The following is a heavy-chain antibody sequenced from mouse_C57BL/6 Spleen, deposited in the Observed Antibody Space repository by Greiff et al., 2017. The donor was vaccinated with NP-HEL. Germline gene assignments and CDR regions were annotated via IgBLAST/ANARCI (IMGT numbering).Heavy chain of an antibody. Sequence: VKLQESGAELVKPGASVKISCKASGYAFSSYWMNWVKQRPGKGLEWIGQIYPGDGDTNYNGKFKGKATLTADKSSSTAYMQLSSLTSEDSAVYFCARSGKRGYFDVWGTGTTVTVSS. CDR2: IYPGDGDT. CDR3: ARSGKRGYFDV. V-gene: IGHV1-80*01. CDR1: GYAFSSYW. J-gene: IGHJ1*03. D-gene: IGHD3-1*01.